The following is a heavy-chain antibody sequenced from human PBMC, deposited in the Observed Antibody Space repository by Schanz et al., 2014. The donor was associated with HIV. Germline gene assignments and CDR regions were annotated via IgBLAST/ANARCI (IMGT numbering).Heavy chain of an antibody. V-gene: IGHV3-33*03. CDR2: IWYDGSKK. CDR1: GFTFSSHG. CDR3: AKDRGGGSGMVTNYYYGMDV. Sequence: QVQLVESGGGVVQPGRSLRLSCAASGFTFSSHGMHWVRQAPGKGLEWVAVIWYDGSKKYYGDAVKGRFTISRDNAKNSLYLQMNNLRTEDTALYYCAKDRGGGSGMVTNYYYGMDVWGQGTTVTVSS. J-gene: IGHJ6*02. D-gene: IGHD5-18*01.